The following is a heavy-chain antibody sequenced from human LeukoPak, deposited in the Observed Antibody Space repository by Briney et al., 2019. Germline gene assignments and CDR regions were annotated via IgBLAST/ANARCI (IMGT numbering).Heavy chain of an antibody. Sequence: GGSLRLSCAASGFTFSNYAIHWVRQAPGKGLEWVAIISYDGRNEYYADSVNGRFTISRDNSRDTMYLQMNSLTPEDTAVYYCARDRGLCSGGSCYDALDNWGQGTLVTVSS. CDR2: ISYDGRNE. V-gene: IGHV3-30*04. CDR1: GFTFSNYA. CDR3: ARDRGLCSGGSCYDALDN. D-gene: IGHD2-15*01. J-gene: IGHJ4*02.